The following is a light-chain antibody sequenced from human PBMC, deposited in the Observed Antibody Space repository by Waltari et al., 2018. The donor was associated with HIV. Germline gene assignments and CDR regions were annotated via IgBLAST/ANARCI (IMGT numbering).Light chain of an antibody. CDR3: QAWDSTTVL. Sequence: SYVLTQPPSVSVAPGQTAGITCGGDNIGSKSVHWYQQKPGQAPVLLIYDGADRPSGIPERFSGSNSENTATLTIGRVEAGDEADYYCQAWDSTTVLFGGGTKLTVL. CDR2: DGA. V-gene: IGLV3-21*02. J-gene: IGLJ2*01. CDR1: NIGSKS.